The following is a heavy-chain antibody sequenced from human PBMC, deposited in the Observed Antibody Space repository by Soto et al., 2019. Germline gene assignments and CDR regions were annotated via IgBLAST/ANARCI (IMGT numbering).Heavy chain of an antibody. D-gene: IGHD3-22*01. Sequence: EVQLVESGGGLLQPGRSLRLSCTTSGFTFGDYAMSWFRQAPGKGLELVGFIRSKSNGGTTEYGASVKGRFTISRDXXRSIAYLQMNSPKTEDTAVYYCAMDTSGYNYYFDHWGQGTLVIVSS. CDR1: GFTFGDYA. V-gene: IGHV3-49*03. J-gene: IGHJ4*02. CDR2: IRSKSNGGTT. CDR3: AMDTSGYNYYFDH.